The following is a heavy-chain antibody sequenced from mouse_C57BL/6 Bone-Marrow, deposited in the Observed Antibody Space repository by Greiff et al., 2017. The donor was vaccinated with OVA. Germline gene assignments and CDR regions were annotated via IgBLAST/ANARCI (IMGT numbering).Heavy chain of an antibody. CDR2: ISSGGSYT. CDR3: ARHGDYGSFFDY. V-gene: IGHV5-6*01. D-gene: IGHD1-1*01. J-gene: IGHJ2*01. CDR1: GFTFSSYG. Sequence: EVQLQQSGGDLVKPGGSLKLSCAASGFTFSSYGMSWVRQTPDKRLEWVATISSGGSYTYYPDSVKGRFTISRDNAKNTLYLQMSSLKSEDTAMYYCARHGDYGSFFDYGGQGTTLTVSS.